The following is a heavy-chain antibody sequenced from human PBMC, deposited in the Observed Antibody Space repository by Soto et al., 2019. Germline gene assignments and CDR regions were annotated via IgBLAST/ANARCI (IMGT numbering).Heavy chain of an antibody. CDR3: ATSYGSGQRYYYYYGMDV. Sequence: GASVKVSCKASGYTFTIYGISWVRQAPGQGLEWMGWISAYNGNTNYAQKLQGRVTMTTDTSTSTAYMELRSLRSDDTAVYYCATSYGSGQRYYYYYGMDVWGQGTTVTVS. D-gene: IGHD3-10*01. CDR1: GYTFTIYG. CDR2: ISAYNGNT. J-gene: IGHJ6*02. V-gene: IGHV1-18*01.